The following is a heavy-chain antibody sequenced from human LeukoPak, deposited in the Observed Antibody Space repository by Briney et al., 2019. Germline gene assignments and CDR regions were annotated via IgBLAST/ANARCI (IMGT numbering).Heavy chain of an antibody. CDR2: ISSSSSYI. Sequence: GGSLRLSCAASGFTFSNYWMNWVRQAPGKGLEWVSSISSSSSYIYYADSVKGRFTISRDNAKNSLYLQMNSLRAEDTAVYYCARDSGSGYYLGYWGQGTLVTVSS. CDR1: GFTFSNYW. J-gene: IGHJ4*02. V-gene: IGHV3-21*01. CDR3: ARDSGSGYYLGY. D-gene: IGHD3-3*01.